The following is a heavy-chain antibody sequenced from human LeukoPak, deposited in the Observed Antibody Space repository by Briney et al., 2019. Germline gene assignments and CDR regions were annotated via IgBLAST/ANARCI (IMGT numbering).Heavy chain of an antibody. Sequence: PGGSLRLSCAASGFTFSSYAMHWVRQAPGKGLEWVAVISYDGSNKYYADSVKGRFTISRDNSKNTLYLQMNSLRAEDTAVYYCARVFWDGSPGGYYYYMDVWGKGTTVTVSS. CDR1: GFTFSSYA. D-gene: IGHD1-26*01. CDR2: ISYDGSNK. V-gene: IGHV3-30-3*01. CDR3: ARVFWDGSPGGYYYYMDV. J-gene: IGHJ6*03.